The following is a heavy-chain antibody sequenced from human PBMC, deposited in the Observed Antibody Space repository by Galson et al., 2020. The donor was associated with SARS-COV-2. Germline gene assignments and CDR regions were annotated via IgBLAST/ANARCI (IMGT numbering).Heavy chain of an antibody. CDR2: ISYDGSKK. J-gene: IGHJ4*02. CDR1: GFTFSSYG. D-gene: IGHD3-3*02. Sequence: TGGSLRLSCAASGFTFSSYGMQWVRQAPGKGLEWVAVISYDGSKKYYGDSVKGRFTISRDNSKNTLYVQMDSLRAEDTAVYYCARDQELAATFLVVQPAGFWGQGTLVTVSS. CDR3: ARDQELAATFLVVQPAGF. V-gene: IGHV3-30-3*01.